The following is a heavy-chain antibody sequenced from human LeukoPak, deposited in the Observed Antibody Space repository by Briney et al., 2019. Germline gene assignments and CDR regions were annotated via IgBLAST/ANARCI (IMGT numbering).Heavy chain of an antibody. J-gene: IGHJ4*02. CDR1: GFTFSSYP. CDR2: ISCDGRNK. V-gene: IGHV3-30*04. CDR3: TLLYYVMSY. D-gene: IGHD3-3*01. Sequence: GGSLRLSCAASGFTFSSYPMHWVRQAPGKGLEWVAVISCDGRNKYYADSVKGRFTISRDNSKNTLYLQMNGLRVEDTALYYCTLLYYVMSYWGQGTLVTVSS.